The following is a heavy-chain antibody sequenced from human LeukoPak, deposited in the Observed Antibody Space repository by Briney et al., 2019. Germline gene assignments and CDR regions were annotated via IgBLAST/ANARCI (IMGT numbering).Heavy chain of an antibody. V-gene: IGHV3-30*18. CDR3: GKGVGVDWCGGSCSNPH. CDR1: GFTFSSYG. J-gene: IGHJ1*01. D-gene: IGHD2-15*01. CDR2: ISYDGSNK. Sequence: GRSLRLSCAASGFTFSSYGMHWVRQAPGKGLEWVAVISYDGSNKYYADSVKGRFTISRDNSKNTLYLQMNSLRAEDTAGYYWGKGVGVDWCGGSCSNPHLGQGTLVTVSS.